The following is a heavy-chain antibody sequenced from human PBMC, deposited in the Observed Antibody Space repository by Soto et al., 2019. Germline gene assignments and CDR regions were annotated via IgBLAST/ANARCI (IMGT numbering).Heavy chain of an antibody. V-gene: IGHV1-46*02. CDR3: ARGGGLSHYYYNLDV. CDR2: INPRGGST. D-gene: IGHD2-15*01. CDR1: GYTLNTYY. J-gene: IGHJ6*02. Sequence: ASVKVSCKASGYTLNTYYMHWVRQAPGQGPEWMGIINPRGGSTTYAQNFQDRVTMTRDTSSSTVYMELSSLRSEDTAAYYCARGGGLSHYYYNLDVWGQGTTVTVSS.